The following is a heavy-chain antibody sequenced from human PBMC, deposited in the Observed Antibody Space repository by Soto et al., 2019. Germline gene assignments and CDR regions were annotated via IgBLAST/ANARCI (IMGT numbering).Heavy chain of an antibody. Sequence: EVQLVESGGGLVQPGGSLRVSCAASGFTFSSYWMSWVRQAPGKGLEWVANIKQDGSERYYVDSVKGRFTISRDNAKNSLYLQMKSLRAEDTVVYYCAIHPGNPAFDIWCQGTMVTVSS. CDR3: AIHPGNPAFDI. D-gene: IGHD2-2*02. J-gene: IGHJ3*02. CDR2: IKQDGSER. CDR1: GFTFSSYW. V-gene: IGHV3-7*01.